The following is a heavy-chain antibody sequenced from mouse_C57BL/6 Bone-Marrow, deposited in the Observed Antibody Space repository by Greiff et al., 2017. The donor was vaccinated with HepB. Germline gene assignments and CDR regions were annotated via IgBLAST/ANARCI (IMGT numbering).Heavy chain of an antibody. Sequence: QVQLKQSGPELVKPGASVKISCKASGYAFSSSWLNWVKQRPGKGLEWIGRIYPGDGDTNYTGKFKGKATLTADKSSSTAYMQLSSRTSEDSAVYVCARPIYYPSYFEVWGTGTTVTVSS. CDR3: ARPIYYPSYFEV. J-gene: IGHJ1*03. V-gene: IGHV1-82*01. CDR2: IYPGDGDT. D-gene: IGHD2-1*01. CDR1: GYAFSSSW.